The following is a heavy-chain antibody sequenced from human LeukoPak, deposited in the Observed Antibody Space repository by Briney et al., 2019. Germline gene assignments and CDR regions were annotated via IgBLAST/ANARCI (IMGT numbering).Heavy chain of an antibody. J-gene: IGHJ6*03. CDR3: GRLIVEPAPMYYYYIDV. V-gene: IGHV4-34*01. D-gene: IGHD2-2*01. CDR2: INHSGST. CDR1: GGSFSGYY. Sequence: SETLSLTCAVYGGSFSGYYWSWIRQPPGKGLEWIGEINHSGSTNYNPSLKSRVTISVDTSRTQFSLRVYSVTAADTAIYYCGRLIVEPAPMYYYYIDVWGKGTTVTVSS.